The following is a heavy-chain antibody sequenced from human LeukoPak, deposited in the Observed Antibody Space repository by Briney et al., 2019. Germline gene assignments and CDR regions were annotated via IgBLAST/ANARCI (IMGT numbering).Heavy chain of an antibody. CDR3: ARVYGDYENY. D-gene: IGHD4-17*01. CDR2: ISSSSSTI. Sequence: PGGSLRLSCAASGFTFSSYAMSWVRQAPGKGLEWVSYISSSSSTIYYADSVKGRFTISRDNAKNSLYLQMNSLRAEDTAVYYCARVYGDYENYWGQGTLVTVSS. CDR1: GFTFSSYA. J-gene: IGHJ4*02. V-gene: IGHV3-48*01.